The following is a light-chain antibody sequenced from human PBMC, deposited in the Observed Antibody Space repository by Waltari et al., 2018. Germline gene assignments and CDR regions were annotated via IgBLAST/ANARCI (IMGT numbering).Light chain of an antibody. Sequence: DIQMTQSPSTLSASVGDRVTITCRASQSISIWLAWYQQKPGKAPKLLISKPFSLESGGPSRFSGSGSGAEVSLTISNLQPDDFATYYCQHYNNYPVAFGQGTKLEI. V-gene: IGKV1-5*03. CDR2: KPF. CDR1: QSISIW. J-gene: IGKJ2*01. CDR3: QHYNNYPVA.